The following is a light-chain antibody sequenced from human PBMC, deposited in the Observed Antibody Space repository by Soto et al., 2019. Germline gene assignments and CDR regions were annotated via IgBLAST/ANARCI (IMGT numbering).Light chain of an antibody. CDR1: QSVSSN. J-gene: IGKJ2*01. V-gene: IGKV3-15*01. CDR3: QQYNRWPYT. CDR2: GAS. Sequence: EIVMTQSPVTLSVSPGERATLSCRASQSVSSNLAWYQQKPGQAPRLLIYGASTRATGIPASFSGSGSGTEFTLTIRSLQSEDFAVYYCQQYNRWPYTFGQGTKVDIK.